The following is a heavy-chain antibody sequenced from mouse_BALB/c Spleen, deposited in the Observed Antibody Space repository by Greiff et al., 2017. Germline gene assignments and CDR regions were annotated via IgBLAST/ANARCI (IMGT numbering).Heavy chain of an antibody. Sequence: EVKLQESGAELVRPGALVKLSCKASGFNIKDYYMHWVKQRPEQGLEWIGWIDPENGNTIYDPKFQGKASITADTSSNTAYLQLSSLTSEDTAVYYCARTHYYGSSYEDWYFDVWGAGTTVTVSS. CDR2: IDPENGNT. J-gene: IGHJ1*01. V-gene: IGHV14-1*02. D-gene: IGHD1-1*01. CDR1: GFNIKDYY. CDR3: ARTHYYGSSYEDWYFDV.